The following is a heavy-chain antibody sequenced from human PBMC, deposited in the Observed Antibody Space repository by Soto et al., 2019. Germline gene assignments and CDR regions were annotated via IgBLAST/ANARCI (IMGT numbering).Heavy chain of an antibody. D-gene: IGHD2-8*01. CDR1: GGSISSYY. CDR2: IYYSGST. J-gene: IGHJ5*02. V-gene: IGHV4-59*01. Sequence: SETLSLTCAVSGGSISSYYWSWIRQPPGKGLEWIGYIYYSGSTNYNPSLKSRVTISVDTSKNQFSLKLSSVTAADTAVYYCARVQEDIVLMVYAVPRPWFDPWGQGTLVTVSS. CDR3: ARVQEDIVLMVYAVPRPWFDP.